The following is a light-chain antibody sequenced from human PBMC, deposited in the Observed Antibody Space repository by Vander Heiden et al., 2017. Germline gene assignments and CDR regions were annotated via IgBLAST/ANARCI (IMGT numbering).Light chain of an antibody. CDR3: QSSDSRLYV. J-gene: IGLJ1*01. CDR1: SSNIGAGYD. Sequence: QSVLTQPPSVSGAPGQRVTISCTGSSSNIGAGYDVHWYQQLPGTAPKLLIYGNTNRPSGVPDRFSGSKSGTSASLGITGLQTEDEADYYCQSSDSRLYVFGTGTKVTVL. CDR2: GNT. V-gene: IGLV1-40*01.